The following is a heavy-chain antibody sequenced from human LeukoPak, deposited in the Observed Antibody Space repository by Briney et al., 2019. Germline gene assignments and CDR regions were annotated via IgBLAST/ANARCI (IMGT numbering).Heavy chain of an antibody. CDR1: GGPFSGYY. D-gene: IGHD3-22*01. V-gene: IGHV4-34*01. Sequence: SETLSLTCAVYGGPFSGYYWSWIRQPPGKGLECIGEINHSGSTNYNPSLKSRVTISVDTSKNQFSLKLSSVTAADTAVYYCATKTRGDSSGQLVDYWGQGTLVTVSS. J-gene: IGHJ4*02. CDR3: ATKTRGDSSGQLVDY. CDR2: INHSGST.